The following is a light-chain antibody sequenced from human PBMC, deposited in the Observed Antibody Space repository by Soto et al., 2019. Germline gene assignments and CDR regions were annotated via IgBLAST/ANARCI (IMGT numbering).Light chain of an antibody. Sequence: DIQMTQSPSSLSTSVGERVTITCQASQDISNSLNWYQQKPGKAPNLLIYEASKLQTGVPSRFSGGGSGTHFTFTISNLQPEDIATYYCQHYDNLPRYTFGSGTKLEIK. CDR1: QDISNS. J-gene: IGKJ2*01. V-gene: IGKV1-33*01. CDR3: QHYDNLPRYT. CDR2: EAS.